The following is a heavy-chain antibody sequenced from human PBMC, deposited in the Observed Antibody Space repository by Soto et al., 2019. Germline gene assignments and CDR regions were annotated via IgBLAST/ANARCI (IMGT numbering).Heavy chain of an antibody. V-gene: IGHV1-69*01. CDR2: IIPIFGIP. J-gene: IGHJ4*02. D-gene: IGHD2-8*01. Sequence: QVQLVQSGAEVKKPGSSVKVSCKTSGGTFSSYSVSWVRQAPGQGLEWMGGIIPIFGIPTYAQKFQVRVTISPDESTNPASMELSGLRSEDTAIYFCTRGHGFNGASFDYWGQGTLVTVSS. CDR3: TRGHGFNGASFDY. CDR1: GGTFSSYS.